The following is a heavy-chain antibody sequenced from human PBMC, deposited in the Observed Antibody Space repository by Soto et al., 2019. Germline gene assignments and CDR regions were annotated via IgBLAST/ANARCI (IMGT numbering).Heavy chain of an antibody. Sequence: EVQLVESGGGLVQPGGSLRLSCAASGFTFSTYWMSWVRQAPGKGLEWVANIKQDGSEKYYVDSVKGRFTISRDNAKNSLYLQMNSLRAEDTAVYYCARLGYCSSTSCYYGWFDPWGQGTLATVSS. CDR2: IKQDGSEK. D-gene: IGHD2-2*01. CDR3: ARLGYCSSTSCYYGWFDP. CDR1: GFTFSTYW. V-gene: IGHV3-7*03. J-gene: IGHJ5*02.